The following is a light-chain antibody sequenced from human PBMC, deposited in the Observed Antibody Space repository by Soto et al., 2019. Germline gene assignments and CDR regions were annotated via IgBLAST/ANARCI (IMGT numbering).Light chain of an antibody. J-gene: IGKJ1*01. CDR2: GAS. Sequence: EIVLAQSPATLSLSPGERAALSCRASQSVSSSYLAWYQQKPGQAPRLLIYGASTRATGIPARFSGSGSGTEFTLTISSLQSEDFAVYYCQQYGSSPWTFGQGTKVDIK. V-gene: IGKV3-20*01. CDR1: QSVSSSY. CDR3: QQYGSSPWT.